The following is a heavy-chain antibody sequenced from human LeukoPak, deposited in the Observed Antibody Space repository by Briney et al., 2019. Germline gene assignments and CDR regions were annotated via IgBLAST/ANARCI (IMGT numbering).Heavy chain of an antibody. CDR3: ARDYGDYSFSY. CDR2: INHSGST. CDR1: GDSISFFY. Sequence: NPSETLSLTCTVSGDSISFFYWSWIRQPAGEGLEWIGEINHSGSTNYNPSLKSRVTISVDTSKNQFSLKLSSVTAADTAVYYCARDYGDYSFSYWGQGTLVTVSS. J-gene: IGHJ4*02. V-gene: IGHV4-34*01. D-gene: IGHD4-17*01.